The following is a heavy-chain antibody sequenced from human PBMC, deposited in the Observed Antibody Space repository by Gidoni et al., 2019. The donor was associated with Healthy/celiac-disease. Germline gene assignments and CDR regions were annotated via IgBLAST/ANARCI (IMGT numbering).Heavy chain of an antibody. D-gene: IGHD6-13*01. V-gene: IGHV1-46*01. CDR3: ARDPSIAAAGNAVWFDP. J-gene: IGHJ5*02. CDR2: INPSGGST. Sequence: QVQLVQSGAEVKKPGASVKVSCKASGYTFPSYYMHWVRQAPGQGLEWMGIINPSGGSTSYAQKFKGRVTMTRDTSTSTVYMELSSLRSEDTAVYYCARDPSIAAAGNAVWFDPWGQGTLVTVSS. CDR1: GYTFPSYY.